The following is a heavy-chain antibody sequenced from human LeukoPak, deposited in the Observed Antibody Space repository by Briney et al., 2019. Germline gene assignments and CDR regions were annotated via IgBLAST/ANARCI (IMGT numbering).Heavy chain of an antibody. CDR3: ARAGSSPPTYYYYYMDV. V-gene: IGHV4-59*12. Sequence: SETLSLTCTVSGGSISSYYWSWIRQPPGKGLEWIGYIYHSGSTYYNPSLKSRVTISVDRSKNQFSLKLSSVTATDTAVYYCARAGSSPPTYYYYYMDVWGKGTTVTVSS. J-gene: IGHJ6*03. D-gene: IGHD3-10*01. CDR1: GGSISSYY. CDR2: IYHSGST.